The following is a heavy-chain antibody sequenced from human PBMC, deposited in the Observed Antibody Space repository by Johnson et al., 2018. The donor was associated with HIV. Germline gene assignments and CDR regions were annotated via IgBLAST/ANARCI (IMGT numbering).Heavy chain of an antibody. CDR1: GFIFRNFA. CDR3: AKDGYRAALDV. CDR2: ISYDGINE. J-gene: IGHJ3*01. Sequence: QVQLVESGGGVVQPGRSLRLSCEGSGFIFRNFAMHWVRQAPGKGLEWVSIISYDGINEHYAESVKGRFTISRDNSKNTVFLQMNSLRVEDTALHYCAKDGYRAALDVWGQGTMVTVST. D-gene: IGHD5-24*01. V-gene: IGHV3-30-3*02.